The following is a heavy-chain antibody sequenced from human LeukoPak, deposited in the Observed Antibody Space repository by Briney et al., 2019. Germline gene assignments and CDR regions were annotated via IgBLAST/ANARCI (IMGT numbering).Heavy chain of an antibody. V-gene: IGHV1-2*02. J-gene: IGHJ4*02. CDR1: GYTFTCYY. CDR3: ARDLYGKFQLLRGSDY. Sequence: ASVKVSCKASGYTFTCYYMHRVRQAPGQGLEWMGWINPNSGGTNYAQKFQGRVTMTRDTSISTVYMELSRLRSDDTAVNYCARDLYGKFQLLRGSDYWGQGTLVTVSS. D-gene: IGHD1-26*01. CDR2: INPNSGGT.